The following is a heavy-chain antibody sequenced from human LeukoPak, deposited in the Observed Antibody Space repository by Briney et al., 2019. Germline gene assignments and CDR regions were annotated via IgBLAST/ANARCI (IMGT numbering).Heavy chain of an antibody. D-gene: IGHD2-8*01. V-gene: IGHV3-23*01. Sequence: GGSLRLSCAASGFTFSGYAMNWVRQAPGKGLEWVSVISGSGAGTYYADSVKGRFTISRDNSKNTLYLQMNSLRADDTAVYYCAKMVREFYTISYYFDYWGQGTLVTVSS. CDR1: GFTFSGYA. CDR2: ISGSGAGT. CDR3: AKMVREFYTISYYFDY. J-gene: IGHJ4*02.